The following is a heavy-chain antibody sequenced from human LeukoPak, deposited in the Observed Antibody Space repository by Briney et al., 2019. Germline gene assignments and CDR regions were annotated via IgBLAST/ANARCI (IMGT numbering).Heavy chain of an antibody. D-gene: IGHD3-22*01. CDR3: AKDATDSVGYEYYFDY. V-gene: IGHV3-30*18. CDR1: GFTLSSYA. Sequence: PGGSLRLSCAASGFTLSSYAMHWVRQAPGKGPEWVAVISFDGNKKYYADSVKGRFTISRDNSKKMLYLQMNSLRPEDTAVYYCAKDATDSVGYEYYFDYWGQGTLVTVSS. CDR2: ISFDGNKK. J-gene: IGHJ4*02.